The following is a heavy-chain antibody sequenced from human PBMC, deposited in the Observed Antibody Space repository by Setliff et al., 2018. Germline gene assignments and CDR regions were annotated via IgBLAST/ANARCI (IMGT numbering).Heavy chain of an antibody. CDR3: ARVTGFLYMDV. D-gene: IGHD3-3*01. Sequence: PSETLSLTCTVSGDSISGAKYYWSWIRQSAGKGLECIGRIYTDGRTKYNPSLNSRVALSIDTSKNQFSLRLSSVPAADTAVYFCARVTGFLYMDVWGKGTTVTVS. CDR2: IYTDGRT. CDR1: GDSISGAKYY. J-gene: IGHJ6*03. V-gene: IGHV4-61*02.